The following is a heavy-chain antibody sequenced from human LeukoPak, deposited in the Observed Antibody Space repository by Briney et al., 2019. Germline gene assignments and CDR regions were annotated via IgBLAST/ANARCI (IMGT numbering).Heavy chain of an antibody. J-gene: IGHJ4*02. Sequence: GGSLRLSCAASGFTFSSYWMHWVRQAPGKGLEWLSRISTDGTTTTYADSVKGRFTVSRDNANNTLYLQLNSLRADDTALYYCATWNTYYCGSDCYLGHWGQGTLVTVSS. D-gene: IGHD2-21*02. CDR1: GFTFSSYW. V-gene: IGHV3-74*01. CDR2: ISTDGTTT. CDR3: ATWNTYYCGSDCYLGH.